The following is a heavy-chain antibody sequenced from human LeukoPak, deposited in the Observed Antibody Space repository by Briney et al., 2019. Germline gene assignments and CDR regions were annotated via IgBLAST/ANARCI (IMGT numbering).Heavy chain of an antibody. J-gene: IGHJ5*02. V-gene: IGHV4-59*01. CDR1: GGSISSYY. D-gene: IGHD6-13*01. CDR3: AGHHSSSWSSYGFDP. Sequence: PSETLSLTCTVSGGSISSYYWSWIRQPPGKGLEWIGYIYYSGSTNYNPSLKSRVTISVDTSKNQFSLKLSSVTAADTAVYYCAGHHSSSWSSYGFDPWGQGTLVTVSS. CDR2: IYYSGST.